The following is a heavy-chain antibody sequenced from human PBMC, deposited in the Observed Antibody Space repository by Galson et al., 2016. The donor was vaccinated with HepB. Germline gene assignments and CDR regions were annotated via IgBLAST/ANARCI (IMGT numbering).Heavy chain of an antibody. D-gene: IGHD5-24*01. V-gene: IGHV3-23*01. CDR1: GFTFSTYA. J-gene: IGHJ5*02. Sequence: SLRLSCAASGFTFSTYAMTWVRQAPGKGLEWVSSISGGGGSKYYAASVKGRSTISRDTSTNTLYLQMNTLRDDDTAIYYCARDFRDGYARCLDTWGQGTLVSVSS. CDR2: ISGGGGSK. CDR3: ARDFRDGYARCLDT.